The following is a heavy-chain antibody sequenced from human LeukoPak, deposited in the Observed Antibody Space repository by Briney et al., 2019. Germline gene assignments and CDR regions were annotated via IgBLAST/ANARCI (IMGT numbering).Heavy chain of an antibody. CDR2: IYDSGST. D-gene: IGHD2-15*01. Sequence: PSETLSLTCTVSGASIRSGDYYWSWIRQPPGKGLEWIGYIYDSGSTYYNPSLKSRITISVGTSENRFSLKLSSVTATDTAVYYCARDCSGGSCYGAFDIWGQGTMVTVSS. CDR3: ARDCSGGSCYGAFDI. J-gene: IGHJ3*02. V-gene: IGHV4-30-4*01. CDR1: GASIRSGDYY.